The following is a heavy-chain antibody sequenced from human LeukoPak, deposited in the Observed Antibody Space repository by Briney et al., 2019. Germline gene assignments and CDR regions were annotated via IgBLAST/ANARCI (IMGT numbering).Heavy chain of an antibody. CDR3: ARGPRTTALDYYYHYMDV. D-gene: IGHD4-11*01. CDR2: INPNSGGT. J-gene: IGHJ6*03. CDR1: GYAFTKYA. V-gene: IGHV1-2*02. Sequence: GASVKVSCKASGYAFTKYAVQWVRQAPGQRLEWMGWINPNSGGTNYAQKFQGRVTMTRDTSISTAYMELSRLRSDDTAVYYCARGPRTTALDYYYHYMDVWGKGTTVTVSS.